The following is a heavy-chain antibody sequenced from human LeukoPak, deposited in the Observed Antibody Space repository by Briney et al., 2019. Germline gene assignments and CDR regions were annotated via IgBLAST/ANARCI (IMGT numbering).Heavy chain of an antibody. D-gene: IGHD2-2*02. V-gene: IGHV1-2*02. CDR1: GYTFTGYY. CDR2: INPNSGGT. J-gene: IGHJ5*02. Sequence: ASVKVSCKASGYTFTGYYMHWMRQAPGQGLEWMGWINPNSGGTNYAQKFQGRVTMTRDTSISTAYMELSRLRSDDTAVYYCARKLPYCSSTSCYTLWFDPWGQGTLVTVSS. CDR3: ARKLPYCSSTSCYTLWFDP.